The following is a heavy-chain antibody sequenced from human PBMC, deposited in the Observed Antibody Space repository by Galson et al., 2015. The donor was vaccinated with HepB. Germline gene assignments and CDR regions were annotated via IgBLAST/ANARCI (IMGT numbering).Heavy chain of an antibody. D-gene: IGHD1-26*01. CDR2: INSDGSNT. J-gene: IGHJ6*02. V-gene: IGHV3-74*01. CDR1: GFTFSSYW. Sequence: SLRLSCAVSGFTFSSYWMHWVRQAPGKGLVWVSLINSDGSNTTYADSVKGRLTISRDNAKNTLYLHMNSLRAEDTAVYYCARVVWNSGNSFKYYNGMDVWGQGTTVTVSS. CDR3: ARVVWNSGNSFKYYNGMDV.